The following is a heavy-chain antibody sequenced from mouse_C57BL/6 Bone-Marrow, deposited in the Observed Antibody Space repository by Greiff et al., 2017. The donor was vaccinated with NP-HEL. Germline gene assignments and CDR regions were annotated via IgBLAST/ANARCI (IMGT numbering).Heavy chain of an antibody. J-gene: IGHJ2*01. V-gene: IGHV5-6*02. CDR1: GFTFSSYG. CDR3: ARRGGPYYFDY. CDR2: ISSCGSYT. Sequence: EVKLVESGGDLVKPGGSLKLSCAASGFTFSSYGMSWVRQTPDKRLEWVATISSCGSYTYYPDSVKGRFTISRDNAKNTLYMQMSSLKSEDTAMDYCARRGGPYYFDYWGQGTTLTVSS.